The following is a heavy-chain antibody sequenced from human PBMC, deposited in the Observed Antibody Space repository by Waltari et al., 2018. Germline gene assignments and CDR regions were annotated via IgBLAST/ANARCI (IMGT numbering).Heavy chain of an antibody. D-gene: IGHD6-13*01. CDR3: AKTGAAGTHFDY. J-gene: IGHJ4*02. CDR1: GFTFSSYG. V-gene: IGHV3-30*02. Sequence: QVQLVESGGGVVQPGGSLRLSCAASGFTFSSYGMHWVRQAPGKGLEWVAFIRYDGSNKYYADSVKGRFTISRDKSKNTLYLQMNSLRAEDTAVYYCAKTGAAGTHFDYWGQGTLVTVSS. CDR2: IRYDGSNK.